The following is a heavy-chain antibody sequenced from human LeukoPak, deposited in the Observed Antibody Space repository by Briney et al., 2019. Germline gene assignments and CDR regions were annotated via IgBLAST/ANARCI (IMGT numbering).Heavy chain of an antibody. J-gene: IGHJ4*02. CDR2: VYASGST. CDR3: ARVYDSIYFDF. V-gene: IGHV4-4*07. CDR1: GDSISSYY. D-gene: IGHD3-22*01. Sequence: SETLSPTCTVSGDSISSYYWSWIRQPAGKGLEWIGRVYASGSTNYNPSLKSRVTMSVDTSKNQFSLKLSSVTAADTAVYYCARVYDSIYFDFWGQGTLVTVSS.